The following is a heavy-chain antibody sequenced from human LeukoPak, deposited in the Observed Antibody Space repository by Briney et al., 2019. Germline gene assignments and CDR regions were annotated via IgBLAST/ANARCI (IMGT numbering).Heavy chain of an antibody. CDR2: IYPGDSAT. Sequence: GGSLKISRKGSGYSFTRYWIGSVSQMPGESLGWRGIIYPGDSATSSIPSLQGQVTFSAEKSISTAYLQWRSLKASDTAMYYCARRYYYDSSGYQNWFDPWGQGTQVSVCS. CDR3: ARRYYYDSSGYQNWFDP. V-gene: IGHV5-51*06. D-gene: IGHD3-22*01. J-gene: IGHJ5*02. CDR1: GYSFTRYW.